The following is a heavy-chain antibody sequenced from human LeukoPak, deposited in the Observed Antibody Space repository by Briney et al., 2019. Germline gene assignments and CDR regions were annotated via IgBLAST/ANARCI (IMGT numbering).Heavy chain of an antibody. CDR1: GFTFRDYW. CDR3: ARDQYELRSYYYGMDA. Sequence: GGSLRLSCAASGFTFRDYWMTWVRQAPGKGLEWVANIKRDGSEKYYVDSVRGRFIISRDNAKNSLYLQMNGLRVEDTAVHYCARDQYELRSYYYGMDAWGKGTTVSVSS. V-gene: IGHV3-7*03. J-gene: IGHJ6*04. CDR2: IKRDGSEK. D-gene: IGHD2-2*01.